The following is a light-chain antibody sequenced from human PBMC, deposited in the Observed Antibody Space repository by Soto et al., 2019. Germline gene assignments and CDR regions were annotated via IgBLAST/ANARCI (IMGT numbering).Light chain of an antibody. CDR1: QSVSSD. J-gene: IGKJ2*01. Sequence: EIVMTQSPDTLSVSPGERVTLSCRASQSVSSDLAWYQQKPGQAPRLLIYGASTRATDIAARFSGSGSGTEFTLTISSLQYEDFAVYYCHQYNNRPPYTFGQGTKLEIK. CDR2: GAS. CDR3: HQYNNRPPYT. V-gene: IGKV3-15*01.